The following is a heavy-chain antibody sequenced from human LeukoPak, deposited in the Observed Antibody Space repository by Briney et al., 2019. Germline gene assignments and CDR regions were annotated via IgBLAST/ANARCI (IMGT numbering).Heavy chain of an antibody. D-gene: IGHD5-24*01. Sequence: PSETLSLTCTVSGGSISTSNYYWGWIRQPPGKGLEWIGSIYYSGSTYYNPSLKSRVTISVDTSKNQFSLKLSSVTAADTAVYYCARAPGEMATSAFDYWGQGTLVTVSS. CDR1: GGSISTSNYY. CDR2: IYYSGST. J-gene: IGHJ4*02. V-gene: IGHV4-39*07. CDR3: ARAPGEMATSAFDY.